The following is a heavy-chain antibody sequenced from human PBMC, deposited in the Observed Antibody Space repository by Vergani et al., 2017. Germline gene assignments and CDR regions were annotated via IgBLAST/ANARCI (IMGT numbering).Heavy chain of an antibody. CDR1: GGSISSSSYY. J-gene: IGHJ6*02. D-gene: IGHD3-22*01. CDR3: ARATYYYDSSGYYYYYGMDV. Sequence: QLQLQESGPGLVKPSETLSLTCTVSGGSISSSSYYWGWIRQPPGKGLEWIGYIYYSGSTNYNPSLKSRVTISVDTSKNQFSLKLSSVTAADTAVYYCARATYYYDSSGYYYYYGMDVWGQGTTVTVSS. V-gene: IGHV4-61*05. CDR2: IYYSGST.